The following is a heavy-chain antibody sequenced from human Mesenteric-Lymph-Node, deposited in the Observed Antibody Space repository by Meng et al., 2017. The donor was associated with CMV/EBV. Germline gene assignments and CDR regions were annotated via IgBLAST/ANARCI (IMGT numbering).Heavy chain of an antibody. Sequence: KASGYAFTSYAMNWVRQAPGQGLEWMGWINTNTGNPTYAQGFTGRFVFSLDTSVSTAYLQISSLKAEDTAVYYCARDPPMVRGVMDYWGQGTLVTVSS. CDR1: GYAFTSYA. V-gene: IGHV7-4-1*02. D-gene: IGHD3-10*01. J-gene: IGHJ4*02. CDR2: INTNTGNP. CDR3: ARDPPMVRGVMDY.